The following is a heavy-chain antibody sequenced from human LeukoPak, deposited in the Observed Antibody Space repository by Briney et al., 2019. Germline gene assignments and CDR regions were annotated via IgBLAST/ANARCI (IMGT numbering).Heavy chain of an antibody. V-gene: IGHV3-23*01. Sequence: PGGSLRLSCAASGFTFSSYAMSWVRQAPGKGLEWVSAISGSGGSTYYADSVKGRFTISRDNSKNTLYLQMNSLRAEDTAVYYCAKDRNTMIVVDPYDAFDIWGQGTMVTVPS. CDR1: GFTFSSYA. CDR3: AKDRNTMIVVDPYDAFDI. D-gene: IGHD3-22*01. CDR2: ISGSGGST. J-gene: IGHJ3*02.